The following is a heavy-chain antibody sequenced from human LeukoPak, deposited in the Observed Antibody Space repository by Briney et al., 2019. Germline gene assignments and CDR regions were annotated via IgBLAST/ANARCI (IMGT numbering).Heavy chain of an antibody. D-gene: IGHD3-22*01. Sequence: GGSLRLSCAASGFTFSSYGMHWVRQAPGKGLEWVAFIRYDGSNKYYADSVKGRFTISRDNSKNTLFLEMSSLRDEDTAVYYCAKQTRYDSPAGGRGFDYWGQGTLVTVSS. J-gene: IGHJ4*02. CDR3: AKQTRYDSPAGGRGFDY. V-gene: IGHV3-30*02. CDR2: IRYDGSNK. CDR1: GFTFSSYG.